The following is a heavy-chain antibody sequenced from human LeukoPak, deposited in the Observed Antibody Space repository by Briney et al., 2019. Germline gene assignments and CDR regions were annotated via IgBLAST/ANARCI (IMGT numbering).Heavy chain of an antibody. CDR1: GGSISSYY. V-gene: IGHV4-59*01. CDR2: IYYSGST. CDR3: ARTGSSWYKYFDY. Sequence: SETLSLTCTVSGGSISSYYWSWIRQPPGKGLEWIGYIYYSGSTNYNPSLKSRVTTSVDTSKNQFSLKLSSVTAADTAVYYCARTGSSWYKYFDYWGQGTLVTVSS. J-gene: IGHJ4*02. D-gene: IGHD6-13*01.